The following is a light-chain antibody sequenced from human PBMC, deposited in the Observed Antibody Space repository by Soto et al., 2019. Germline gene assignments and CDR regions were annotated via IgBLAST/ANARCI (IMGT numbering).Light chain of an antibody. J-gene: IGLJ1*01. V-gene: IGLV2-14*01. CDR2: DVS. CDR3: SSYTTSSLYV. Sequence: QSVLTQPASVSGSPGQSITISCSGTSSDVGGYNYVSWYQQHPGKAPKPMIYDVSYRPSGISNRFSGSKSDNTASLTISGLQAEDEADYYCSSYTTSSLYVFGTGTKVTVL. CDR1: SSDVGGYNY.